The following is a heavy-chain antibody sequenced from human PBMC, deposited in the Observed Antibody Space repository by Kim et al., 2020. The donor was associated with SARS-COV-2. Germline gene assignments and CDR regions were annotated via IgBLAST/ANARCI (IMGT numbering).Heavy chain of an antibody. D-gene: IGHD4-4*01. Sequence: ISHAASVRGRFHIARDNDKHSLYLQMNSLRAEDTAVYYCARGPNYSPFDYWGQGTLVTVSS. CDR2: I. CDR3: ARGPNYSPFDY. V-gene: IGHV3-48*03. J-gene: IGHJ4*02.